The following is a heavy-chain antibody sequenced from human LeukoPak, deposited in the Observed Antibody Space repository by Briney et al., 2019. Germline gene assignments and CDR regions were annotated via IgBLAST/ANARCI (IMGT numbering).Heavy chain of an antibody. D-gene: IGHD2-15*01. V-gene: IGHV3-23*01. CDR1: RFDFTTSA. CDR2: ISADGGAT. CDR3: ARGPHNRGGRFSWFDP. Sequence: SGGSLRLSCAASRFDFTTSAMNWVRQAPGDRPEWVSGISADGGATYYVDSVKGRFTISRDNSKRTLYLQMNGLRAEDTAFYYCARGPHNRGGRFSWFDPWGQGTLVTVSS. J-gene: IGHJ5*02.